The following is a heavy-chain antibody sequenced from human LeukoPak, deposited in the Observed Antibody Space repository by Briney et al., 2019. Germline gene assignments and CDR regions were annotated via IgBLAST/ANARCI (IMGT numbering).Heavy chain of an antibody. Sequence: GGSLRLSCAASGFTFSSYAMHWVRQAPGKGLEWVAVMSYDGSNKYYADSVKGRFTISRDNSKNTLYLQMNSLRAEDTAVYYCARDFILGVVIMFWFDPWGQGTLVTVSS. CDR3: ARDFILGVVIMFWFDP. CDR1: GFTFSSYA. J-gene: IGHJ5*02. V-gene: IGHV3-30-3*01. CDR2: MSYDGSNK. D-gene: IGHD3-3*01.